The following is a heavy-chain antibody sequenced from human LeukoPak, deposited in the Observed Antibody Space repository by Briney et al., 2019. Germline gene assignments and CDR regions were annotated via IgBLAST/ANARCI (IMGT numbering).Heavy chain of an antibody. Sequence: ASVKVSCKASGYTFTSYGISWVRQAPGQGLEWMGWISAYNGNTNYAQKLQGRVTMTTDTSTSTAYMELRSLRSDDTAVYYCARQSVPNIAARPFDYWGQGTLVTVSS. CDR3: ARQSVPNIAARPFDY. D-gene: IGHD6-6*01. CDR1: GYTFTSYG. CDR2: ISAYNGNT. J-gene: IGHJ4*02. V-gene: IGHV1-18*01.